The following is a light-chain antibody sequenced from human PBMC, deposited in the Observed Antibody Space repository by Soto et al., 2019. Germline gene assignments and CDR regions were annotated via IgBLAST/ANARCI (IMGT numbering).Light chain of an antibody. CDR1: QSISSN. V-gene: IGKV1-5*03. Sequence: DIQMTQSPSTLSASVGNRVTITCRASQSISSNLAWYQQKPGKAPNLLIYKASSLESGVPSRFSGSGSGTEFTLTISSLQPDDFATYYCQQYNGYPWTFGQGTKVEIK. CDR3: QQYNGYPWT. J-gene: IGKJ1*01. CDR2: KAS.